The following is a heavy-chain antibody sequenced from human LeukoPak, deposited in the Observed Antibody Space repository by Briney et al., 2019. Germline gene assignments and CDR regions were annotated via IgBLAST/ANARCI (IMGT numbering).Heavy chain of an antibody. V-gene: IGHV4-34*01. J-gene: IGHJ3*02. D-gene: IGHD6-19*01. CDR3: ARDLGHSSGWYGGAFDI. CDR2: INHSGST. CDR1: GGSFSGYY. Sequence: PSETLSLTCAVYGGSFSGYYWSWIRQPPGKGLEWIGEINHSGSTNYNPSLKSRDTISVDTSKNQFSLKLSSVTAADTAVYYCARDLGHSSGWYGGAFDIWGQGTMVTVSS.